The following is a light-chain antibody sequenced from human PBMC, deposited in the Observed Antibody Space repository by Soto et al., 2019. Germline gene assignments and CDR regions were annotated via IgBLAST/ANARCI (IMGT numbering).Light chain of an antibody. CDR2: GAS. CDR3: QQYNNWPRT. V-gene: IGKV3-15*01. Sequence: EIVMTQSQATLSVSPGERATLSCRASQSVSSNLAWYQQKPGQAPRLLIYGASTRATGIPARFSGSGSGTEVTLTISSLQSEDFAVYYCQQYNNWPRTFGQGTKVEIK. CDR1: QSVSSN. J-gene: IGKJ1*01.